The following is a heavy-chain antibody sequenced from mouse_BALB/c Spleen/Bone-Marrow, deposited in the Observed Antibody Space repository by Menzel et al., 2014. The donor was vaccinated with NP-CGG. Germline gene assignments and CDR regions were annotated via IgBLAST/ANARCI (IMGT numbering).Heavy chain of an antibody. D-gene: IGHD2-13*01. CDR1: GYAFTSYN. J-gene: IGHJ3*01. CDR3: AREYYAEGFAY. V-gene: IGHV1S135*01. CDR2: IDPYNGGT. Sequence: EVQLQQSGPELVKPGASVKVSCKASGYAFTSYNMYWVKQSHGKSLEWIGHIDPYNGGTSYNQKFKGKATLTVDKSSSTAYIHLNSLTSEDSAVYYCAREYYAEGFAYWGQGTLVTVSA.